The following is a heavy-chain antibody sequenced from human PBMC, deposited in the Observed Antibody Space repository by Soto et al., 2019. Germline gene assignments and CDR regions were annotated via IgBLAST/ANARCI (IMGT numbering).Heavy chain of an antibody. J-gene: IGHJ4*02. CDR3: ARQGLNYDFWSGYYDGFDY. Sequence: SETLSLTCTVSGGSISSSSYYWVWIRQPPGRGLEWIGSIYYSGSTYYNPSLKSRVTISVDTSKNQFSLKLSSVTAADTAVYYCARQGLNYDFWSGYYDGFDYWGQGTLVTVSS. V-gene: IGHV4-39*01. CDR1: GGSISSSSYY. CDR2: IYYSGST. D-gene: IGHD3-3*01.